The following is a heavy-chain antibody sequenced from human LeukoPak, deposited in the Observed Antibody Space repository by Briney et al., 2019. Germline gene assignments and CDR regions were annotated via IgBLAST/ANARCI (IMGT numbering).Heavy chain of an antibody. D-gene: IGHD3-3*01. CDR3: ARAEISGYYFH. J-gene: IGHJ4*02. V-gene: IGHV1-46*01. Sequence: GASVKVSCKASGYTFTSYYMHWVRQAPGQGLEWMGIINPSGGSTSYAQKFQGRVTMTRDTSISTAYMELSRLRSDDTAVYYCARAEISGYYFHWGQGTLVTVSS. CDR1: GYTFTSYY. CDR2: INPSGGST.